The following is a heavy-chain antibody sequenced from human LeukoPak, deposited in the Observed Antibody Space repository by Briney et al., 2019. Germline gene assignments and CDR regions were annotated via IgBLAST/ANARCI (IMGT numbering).Heavy chain of an antibody. J-gene: IGHJ5*02. CDR1: GGTISSYY. CDR2: IYYTGST. Sequence: SETLSLTCTVSGGTISSYYWSWIRQAPGQGLEWIGNIYYTGSTYYNPSHKSRVTISVDTSKNHFSLKLSSVTAADTAVYYCATLTGYASESWFDPWGQGILVTVSS. D-gene: IGHD3-9*01. CDR3: ATLTGYASESWFDP. V-gene: IGHV4-59*01.